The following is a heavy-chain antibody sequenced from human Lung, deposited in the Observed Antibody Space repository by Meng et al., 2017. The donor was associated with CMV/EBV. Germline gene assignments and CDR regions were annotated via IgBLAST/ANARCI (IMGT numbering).Heavy chain of an antibody. J-gene: IGHJ6*02. V-gene: IGHV3-7*01. CDR2: IKQDGSEK. CDR3: ARDAPYCSSTSCYYPYGLDV. Sequence: SCAASGFTFNNYWMTWVRQAPGKGLEWVANIKQDGSEKYYVDSVKGRFTVSRDNAKNSLYLQMNSLRAEDTAVYYCARDAPYCSSTSCYYPYGLDVWXQGTTVTVSS. D-gene: IGHD2-2*01. CDR1: GFTFNNYW.